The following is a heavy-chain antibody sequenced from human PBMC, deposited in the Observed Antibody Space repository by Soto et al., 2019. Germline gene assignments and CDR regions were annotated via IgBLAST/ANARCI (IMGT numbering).Heavy chain of an antibody. CDR1: GGTFSSCA. D-gene: IGHD2-2*01. Sequence: SVKVSCKASGGTFSSCAISWVRQAPGQGLEWMGGIIPIFGTANYAQKFQGRVTITADESTSTAYMELSSLRSEDTAVYYCARHGDIVVVPAALAYYYYGMDVWGQGTTVTVSS. CDR3: ARHGDIVVVPAALAYYYYGMDV. J-gene: IGHJ6*02. CDR2: IIPIFGTA. V-gene: IGHV1-69*13.